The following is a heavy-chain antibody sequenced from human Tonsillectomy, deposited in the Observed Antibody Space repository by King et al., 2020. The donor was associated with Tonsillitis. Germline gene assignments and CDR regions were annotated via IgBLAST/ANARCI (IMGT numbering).Heavy chain of an antibody. D-gene: IGHD3-22*01. J-gene: IGHJ2*01. CDR1: GFTFSDYY. Sequence: VQLVESGGGLVKPGGSLRLSCAASGFTFSDYYMSWIRQAPGKGLEWVSYISSSSIYTNYADSVKGRFTISRDNAKNSLYLQMNSLRVEDTAVYYCAVLVDYDSNGSRYFDLWGRGTLVTVSS. V-gene: IGHV3-11*06. CDR2: ISSSSIYT. CDR3: AVLVDYDSNGSRYFDL.